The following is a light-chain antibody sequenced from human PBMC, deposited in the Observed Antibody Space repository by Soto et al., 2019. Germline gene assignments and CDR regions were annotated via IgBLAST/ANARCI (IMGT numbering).Light chain of an antibody. CDR3: QSSDSSLSGSV. J-gene: IGLJ3*02. CDR2: GNS. CDR1: SSNIGAGYD. V-gene: IGLV1-40*01. Sequence: QSVLTQPPSVSGAPGQRVTISCTGSSSNIGAGYDVHWYQQLPGTAPKLLIYGNSNRPSGVPDRFSGSKSGTSASLAITGLQAEAETDYYGQSSDSSLSGSVFGGGTKVTVL.